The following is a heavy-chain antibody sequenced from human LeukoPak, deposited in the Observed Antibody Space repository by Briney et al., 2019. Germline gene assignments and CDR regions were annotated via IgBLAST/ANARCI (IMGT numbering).Heavy chain of an antibody. CDR2: INPSGGST. CDR3: ARGAVDYYFDY. D-gene: IGHD6-19*01. V-gene: IGHV1-46*01. Sequence: ASVKVSCKASGYTFTSYYMHWVRQAPGQGLEWMGIINPSGGSTSYAQKFQGRVTMTRDASTSTVYMELSSLRSEDAAVYYCARGAVDYYFDYWGQGTLVTVSS. CDR1: GYTFTSYY. J-gene: IGHJ4*02.